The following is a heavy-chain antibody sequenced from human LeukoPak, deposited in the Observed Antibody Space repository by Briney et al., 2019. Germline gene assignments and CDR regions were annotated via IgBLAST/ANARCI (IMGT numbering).Heavy chain of an antibody. CDR1: GFTFSSYA. J-gene: IGHJ4*02. V-gene: IGHV3-64*01. CDR3: ARSQGPYDY. CDR2: ISSNGGST. Sequence: GGSLRLPCAASGFTFSSYAMHWVRQAPGKGLEYVSAISSNGGSTYYANSVKGRFTISRDNSKNTLYLQLNSLRAEDTAIYYCARSQGPYDYWGQGTLVTVSS.